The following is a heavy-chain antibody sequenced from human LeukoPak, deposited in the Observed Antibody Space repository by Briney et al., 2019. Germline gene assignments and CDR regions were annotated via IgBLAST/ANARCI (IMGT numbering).Heavy chain of an antibody. CDR3: AKDSYGSGSYSWFDP. J-gene: IGHJ5*02. CDR1: GFTFDDYA. V-gene: IGHV3-9*01. Sequence: PGRSLRLSCAASGFTFDDYAMHWVRQAPGKGLEWVSGISWNSGSIGYADSAKGRFTISRDNAKNSLYLQMNSLRAEDTALYYCAKDSYGSGSYSWFDPWGQGTLVTVSS. D-gene: IGHD3-10*01. CDR2: ISWNSGSI.